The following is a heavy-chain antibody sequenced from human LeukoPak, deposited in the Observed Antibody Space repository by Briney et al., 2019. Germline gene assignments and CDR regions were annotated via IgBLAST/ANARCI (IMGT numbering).Heavy chain of an antibody. D-gene: IGHD2-8*01. J-gene: IGHJ4*02. CDR1: GFTFSSYA. V-gene: IGHV3-23*01. CDR3: AKDTSIGRYCTNGVCSPFDY. Sequence: GGSLRLSCAASGFTFSSYAMSWVRQAPGKGLEWVSGIGDSGGGTYYADSVKGRFTISRDNSKNTLYLQMNSLRADDTAVYYCAKDTSIGRYCTNGVCSPFDYRGQGTLVTVSS. CDR2: IGDSGGGT.